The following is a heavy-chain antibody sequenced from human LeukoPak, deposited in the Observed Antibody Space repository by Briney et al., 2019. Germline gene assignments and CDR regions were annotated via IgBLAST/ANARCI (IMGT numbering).Heavy chain of an antibody. V-gene: IGHV1-2*06. D-gene: IGHD3-22*01. Sequence: ASVKVSCKASGYTFTGYYMHWVRQAPGQGLEWMGRINPNSGGTNYAQKFQGRVTMTRDTSISTAYMELSRLRSDDTAVYYCARNTRITMIVDDAFDIWGQGTMVTVSS. CDR1: GYTFTGYY. CDR3: ARNTRITMIVDDAFDI. J-gene: IGHJ3*02. CDR2: INPNSGGT.